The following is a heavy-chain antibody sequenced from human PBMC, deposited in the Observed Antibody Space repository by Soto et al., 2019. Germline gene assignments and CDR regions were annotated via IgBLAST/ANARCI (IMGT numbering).Heavy chain of an antibody. J-gene: IGHJ3*02. D-gene: IGHD6-6*01. CDR1: GYSFTSYW. CDR2: IYPGDSDT. CDR3: ASLGTIPPKVYSSSSAFDI. Sequence: GESLKISCKGSGYSFTSYWIGWVRQMPGKGLEWMGIIYPGDSDTRYSPSFQGQVTISADKSISTAYLQWSSLKASDTAMYYCASLGTIPPKVYSSSSAFDIWGQGTMVTVSS. V-gene: IGHV5-51*01.